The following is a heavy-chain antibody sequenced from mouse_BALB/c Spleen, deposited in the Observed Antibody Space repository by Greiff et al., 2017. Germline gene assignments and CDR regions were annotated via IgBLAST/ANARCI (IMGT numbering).Heavy chain of an antibody. CDR3: ARWGITTGFAY. J-gene: IGHJ3*01. Sequence: DVMLVESGGGLVQPGGSRKLSCAASGFTFSSFAMHWVRQAPEKGLEWVAYISSGSSTIYYADTVKGRFTISRDNPKNTLFLQMTSLRSEDTAMYYCARWGITTGFAYWGQGTLVTVSA. V-gene: IGHV5-17*02. D-gene: IGHD2-4*01. CDR1: GFTFSSFA. CDR2: ISSGSSTI.